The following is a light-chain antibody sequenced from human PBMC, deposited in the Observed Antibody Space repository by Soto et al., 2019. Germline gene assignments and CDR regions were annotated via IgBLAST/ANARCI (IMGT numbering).Light chain of an antibody. CDR1: QSVLYSSNNKNY. V-gene: IGKV4-1*01. CDR2: WAS. J-gene: IGKJ4*01. CDR3: QQYYSTPLT. Sequence: DIVMTQSPDSLAGSLGERASINCKSSQSVLYSSNNKNYLAWYQQKPGQPPKLLIYWASTRESGVPDRFSGSGSGTDFTLTISSLQAEDEAVYYCQQYYSTPLTFGGGTKVEIK.